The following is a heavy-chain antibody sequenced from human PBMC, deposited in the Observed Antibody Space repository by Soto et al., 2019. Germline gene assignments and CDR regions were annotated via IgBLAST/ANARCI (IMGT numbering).Heavy chain of an antibody. CDR3: AKTPHDIVVVVAANPAYYYYGMDV. CDR1: GFTFSSYG. D-gene: IGHD2-15*01. CDR2: ISYDGSNK. V-gene: IGHV3-30*18. Sequence: GGSLRLSCAAPGFTFSSYGMHWVRQAPGKGLEWVAVISYDGSNKYYADSVKGRFTISRDNSKNTLYLQMNSLRAEDTAVYYCAKTPHDIVVVVAANPAYYYYGMDVWGQGTTVTVSS. J-gene: IGHJ6*02.